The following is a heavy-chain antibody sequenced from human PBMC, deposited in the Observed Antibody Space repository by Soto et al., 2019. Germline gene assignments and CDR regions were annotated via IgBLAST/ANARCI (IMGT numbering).Heavy chain of an antibody. V-gene: IGHV3-30*18. CDR3: AKEWVYDSSGWSFDY. CDR1: GFTFSSCG. CDR2: ISNDGSNK. Sequence: GGSLRLSCAASGFTFSSCGMHWVRQAPGKGLEWVAVISNDGSNKYYADSVKGRFTISRDNSKNTLYLQMNSLRAEDTAVYYCAKEWVYDSSGWSFDYWGQGTLVTVPQ. D-gene: IGHD3-22*01. J-gene: IGHJ4*02.